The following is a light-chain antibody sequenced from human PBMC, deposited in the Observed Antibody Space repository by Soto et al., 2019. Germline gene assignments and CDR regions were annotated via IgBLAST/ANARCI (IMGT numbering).Light chain of an antibody. CDR1: QSVLFSSNNQNY. J-gene: IGKJ1*01. CDR3: QQYYTTPPWT. V-gene: IGKV4-1*01. Sequence: IVMTQSPDSLAVSLGESATINCKSSQSVLFSSNNQNYLSWYQQKPGQPPKLLIYWASTRESGVPDRFSGSGSGTDFTLTISSLQAEDVAVYYCQQYYTTPPWTFGQGTKVEIX. CDR2: WAS.